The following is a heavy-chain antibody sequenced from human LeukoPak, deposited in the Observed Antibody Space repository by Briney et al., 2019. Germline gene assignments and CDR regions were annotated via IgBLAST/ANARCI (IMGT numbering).Heavy chain of an antibody. CDR2: INPNSGGT. J-gene: IGHJ4*02. CDR3: AGRPDTAIVPIFDY. V-gene: IGHV1-2*02. Sequence: ASVKVSCKASGYTFTGYYLHWVRQAPGQGLEWMGWINPNSGGTNYAQKFQGRVTMAGDTSISTAYMELSRLGSDDTAIYFCAGRPDTAIVPIFDYWGQGTLVTVSS. CDR1: GYTFTGYY. D-gene: IGHD5-18*01.